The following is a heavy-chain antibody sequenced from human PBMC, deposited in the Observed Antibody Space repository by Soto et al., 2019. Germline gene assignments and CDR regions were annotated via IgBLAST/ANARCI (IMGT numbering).Heavy chain of an antibody. J-gene: IGHJ4*02. CDR1: GGSISSGGYY. D-gene: IGHD6-13*01. V-gene: IGHV4-31*03. CDR2: IYYSGST. CDR3: ARVGRSIAAAGTHFDY. Sequence: QVQLQESGPGLVKPSQSLSLTCTVSGGSISSGGYYWSWIRQHPGKGLEWIGYIYYSGSTYYNPSLKSRVTISKDTSQNQFSLKLSSVTAADTAVYYCARVGRSIAAAGTHFDYWGQGTLVTVSS.